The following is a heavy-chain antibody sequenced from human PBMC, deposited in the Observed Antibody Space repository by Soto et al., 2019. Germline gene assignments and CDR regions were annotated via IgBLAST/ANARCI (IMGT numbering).Heavy chain of an antibody. J-gene: IGHJ6*04. CDR1: GFTFSSYV. Sequence: QVQLVESGGGVVQPGRSLRLSCAASGFTFSSYVMHWVRQAPGKGLEWVAVISYDGSNKYYADSVKGRFTISRDNSKNTLYLQMNSLRAEDTAVYYCARDPSYGPYYYGMDVWGKGTTVTVSS. V-gene: IGHV3-30-3*01. D-gene: IGHD3-16*01. CDR3: ARDPSYGPYYYGMDV. CDR2: ISYDGSNK.